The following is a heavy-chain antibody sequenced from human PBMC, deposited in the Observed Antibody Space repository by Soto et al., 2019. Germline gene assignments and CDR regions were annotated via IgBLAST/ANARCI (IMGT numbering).Heavy chain of an antibody. D-gene: IGHD3-10*01. Sequence: QVQLQESGPGLVQPSQTLSLTCSASSDSINGGSYSWNWIRQFPGKGLEWIGYTSYSGTTNYNPSLTGLSTISVDTSKNAFALRLTSVTAADTAVYFCGRDKGAQFDWYFDLWGRGTLVTVS. CDR3: GRDKGAQFDWYFDL. J-gene: IGHJ2*01. V-gene: IGHV4-31*01. CDR2: TSYSGTT. CDR1: SDSINGGSYS.